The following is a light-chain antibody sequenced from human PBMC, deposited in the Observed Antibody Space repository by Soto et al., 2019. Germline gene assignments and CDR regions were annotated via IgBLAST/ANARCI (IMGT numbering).Light chain of an antibody. V-gene: IGKV1-5*03. Sequence: DIQMTQSPSTLSASVGDRVTITCRASQSINSWLAWYQQKPGKAPKLLIYKASTLESGVPSRFSGSGSGTEFTLTISSLQPDDFATYSCQQYNNCYTFGQGTKLEIK. CDR3: QQYNNCYT. J-gene: IGKJ2*01. CDR1: QSINSW. CDR2: KAS.